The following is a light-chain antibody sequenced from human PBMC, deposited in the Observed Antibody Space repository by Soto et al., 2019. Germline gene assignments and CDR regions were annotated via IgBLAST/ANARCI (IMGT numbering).Light chain of an antibody. J-gene: IGLJ1*01. Sequence: QSVLTQPPSVSGAPGQRVTISCTGSSSNIGAGYDVHWYQQLPGTAPKLLIYVNSNRPSGVPDRFSGSKSGTSASLAITGLQAEDEADYYCQSYDSRLSGYVFGTGTKLPVL. CDR2: VNS. CDR1: SSNIGAGYD. V-gene: IGLV1-40*01. CDR3: QSYDSRLSGYV.